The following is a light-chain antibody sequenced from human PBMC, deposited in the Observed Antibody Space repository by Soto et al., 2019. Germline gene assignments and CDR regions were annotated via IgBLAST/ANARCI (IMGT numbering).Light chain of an antibody. CDR2: DAS. CDR3: QQYENRPYT. J-gene: IGKJ3*01. V-gene: IGKV1-33*01. CDR1: QDISKF. Sequence: DIQMTQSPSSLSASLGDRVSFTCQASQDISKFLNWYQHKPGQALSLLIYDASKSHFGVPSRFSGSGSGTDFTFTVSSLQPEDNATYYCQQYENRPYTFGPGTKVD.